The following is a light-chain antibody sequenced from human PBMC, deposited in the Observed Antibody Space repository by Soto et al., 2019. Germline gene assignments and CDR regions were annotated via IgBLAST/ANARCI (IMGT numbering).Light chain of an antibody. J-gene: IGKJ1*01. V-gene: IGKV3-20*01. CDR1: QSVSNNY. Sequence: EIVLTQSPGTLSLSPGERATLSCRASQSVSNNYLAWYQQKPGQAPRLLIYGASNRATGIPDRFSGSGSGTDFTLTISRLEPEDFAVYYCHQYGSSLRTFGQGTKVDIK. CDR2: GAS. CDR3: HQYGSSLRT.